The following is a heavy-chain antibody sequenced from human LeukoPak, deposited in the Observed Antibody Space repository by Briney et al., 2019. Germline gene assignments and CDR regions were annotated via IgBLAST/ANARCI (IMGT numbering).Heavy chain of an antibody. CDR3: AKDVRVGGGGMDV. D-gene: IGHD1-26*01. V-gene: IGHV3-23*01. J-gene: IGHJ6*02. Sequence: PGGSLRLSCAPSGFTVSNTYMSWVRQAPGKGLEWVSLISAGGDNTYYADSVKGRFTISRDNSKNTLSLQMNSLRAEDTAVYYCAKDVRVGGGGMDVWGQGTPVTVAS. CDR2: ISAGGDNT. CDR1: GFTVSNTY.